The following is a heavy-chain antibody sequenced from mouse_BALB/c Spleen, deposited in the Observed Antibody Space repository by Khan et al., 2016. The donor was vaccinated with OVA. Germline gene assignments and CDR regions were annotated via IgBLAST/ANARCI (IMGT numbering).Heavy chain of an antibody. J-gene: IGHJ4*01. D-gene: IGHD2-10*01. CDR2: IWSDGST. V-gene: IGHV2-6-1*01. CDR3: ARQPYYHYYIMDY. CDR1: GFSLTNYG. Sequence: VELVESGPGLVAPSQSLSITCTISGFSLTNYGIHWVRQPPGKGLEWLVVIWSDGSTTYNSDLKSRLSISKDNSKSQVFLKMNRLQTDDTAMYYCARQPYYHYYIMDYWGQGTSVTVSS.